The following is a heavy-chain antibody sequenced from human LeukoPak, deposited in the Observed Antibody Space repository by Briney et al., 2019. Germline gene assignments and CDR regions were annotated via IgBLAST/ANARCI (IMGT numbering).Heavy chain of an antibody. D-gene: IGHD6-6*01. CDR1: GFAFSSYW. CDR2: INSDGSST. CDR3: ARGLSGYSSSLGY. J-gene: IGHJ4*02. Sequence: GXSLRXXCAASGFAFSSYWMHWVRQAPGKGLVWVSRINSDGSSTSYADSVKGRFTISRDNAKNTLYLQMNSLRDEDTAVYYCARGLSGYSSSLGYWGQGTLVTVSS. V-gene: IGHV3-74*01.